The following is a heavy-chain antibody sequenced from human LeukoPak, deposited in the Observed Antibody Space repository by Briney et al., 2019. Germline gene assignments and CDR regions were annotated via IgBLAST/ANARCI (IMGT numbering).Heavy chain of an antibody. CDR2: ISYDGSTK. D-gene: IGHD3-10*01. CDR1: GFTFSSYA. CDR3: ARDRYSHSGNNWFDP. Sequence: PGRPLRLSCAASGFTFSSYAMHRVRQAPGKGLEWVVVISYDGSTKYYADSVKGRFTISRDNSKNTLYLQMNSLSLEDTAVYYCARDRYSHSGNNWFDPWGQGTLVTVSS. V-gene: IGHV3-30*04. J-gene: IGHJ5*02.